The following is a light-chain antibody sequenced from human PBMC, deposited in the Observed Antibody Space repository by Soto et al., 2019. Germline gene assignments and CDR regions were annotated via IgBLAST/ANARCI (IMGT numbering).Light chain of an antibody. CDR3: QQSYSTPPT. Sequence: DIQMTQSPSSLDASVWTRVTSPCSASQSISSYLNWYQQKPGKAPKLLIYAASSLQSGVPSRFSGSGSGTDFTLTSSSLQPEDFATYYCQQSYSTPPTFGQGTKVDIK. CDR1: QSISSY. V-gene: IGKV1-39*01. J-gene: IGKJ1*01. CDR2: AAS.